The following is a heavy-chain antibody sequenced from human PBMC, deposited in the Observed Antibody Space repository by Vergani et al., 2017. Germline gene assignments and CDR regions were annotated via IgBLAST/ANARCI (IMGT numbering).Heavy chain of an antibody. Sequence: EVQLLESGGGLVQPGGSLRLSCAAFGFTFSSDAMSWGRQAPGKGPERVSAICGRGGITYYADSVTGRFTISRDNSKNTLYLQMNSLRAEDTAVYYCAKDXQGPTLGYCGGDCYSEGYFDLWGRGTLVTVSS. CDR1: GFTFSSDA. D-gene: IGHD2-21*02. CDR3: AKDXQGPTLGYCGGDCYSEGYFDL. CDR2: ICGRGGIT. V-gene: IGHV3-23*01. J-gene: IGHJ2*01.